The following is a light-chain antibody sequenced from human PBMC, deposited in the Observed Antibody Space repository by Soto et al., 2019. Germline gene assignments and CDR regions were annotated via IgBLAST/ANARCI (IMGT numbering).Light chain of an antibody. CDR1: SSNIGAGYD. J-gene: IGLJ1*01. CDR2: NNN. V-gene: IGLV1-40*01. CDR3: QSYDSSLSGSYV. Sequence: QLVLTQPPSVSGAPGQRVTISCTGSSSNIGAGYDVHWYQRLPGTAPKVLIYNNNNRPSGVPDRFSGSKSGTSASLAITGLQAEDEADYYCQSYDSSLSGSYVFGTGTKLTVL.